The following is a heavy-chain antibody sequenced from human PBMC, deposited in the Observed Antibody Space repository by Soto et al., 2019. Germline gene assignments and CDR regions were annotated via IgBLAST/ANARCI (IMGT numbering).Heavy chain of an antibody. Sequence: QVQLVESGGGVVQPGKSLRLSCAASGFTFSSYGMHWVRQAPGKGLEWVAVIWHDGSFKYYVDSVKGRFTISRDNSKNTLFLEMNSLRAEDTAVYYCARGGEYGDRNALDIWGQGTMVTVSS. J-gene: IGHJ3*02. CDR1: GFTFSSYG. CDR3: ARGGEYGDRNALDI. CDR2: IWHDGSFK. V-gene: IGHV3-33*01. D-gene: IGHD4-17*01.